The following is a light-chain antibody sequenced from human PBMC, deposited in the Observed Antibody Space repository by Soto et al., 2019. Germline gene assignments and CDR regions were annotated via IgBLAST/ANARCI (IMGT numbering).Light chain of an antibody. CDR3: SSFTNSILV. CDR2: EVT. Sequence: QSALTQPASVSGSPGQSITISCTGTTSDVGSHNFVSWYQQLPGKAPKLLIYEVTNRPSGTPNRFSGSKSGNTASLTISGLQAEDEADYYCSSFTNSILVFGGGTKLTVL. V-gene: IGLV2-14*01. J-gene: IGLJ3*02. CDR1: TSDVGSHNF.